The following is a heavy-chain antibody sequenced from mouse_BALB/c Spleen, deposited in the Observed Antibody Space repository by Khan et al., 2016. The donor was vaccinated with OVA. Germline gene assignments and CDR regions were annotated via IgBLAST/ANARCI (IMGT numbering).Heavy chain of an antibody. Sequence: EVKLEVSGPGLVKPSQSLSLTCTVTGYSITSDYAWNWIRQLPGNKLEWMAYISYSGSTSYHPSLKSRVSITRDTSKNQFFLQLNSVTTEDTATYYAARRYYYGHWYFDVWGAGTTVTVSS. CDR3: ARRYYYGHWYFDV. CDR1: GYSITSDYA. D-gene: IGHD1-1*01. CDR2: ISYSGST. J-gene: IGHJ1*01. V-gene: IGHV3-2*02.